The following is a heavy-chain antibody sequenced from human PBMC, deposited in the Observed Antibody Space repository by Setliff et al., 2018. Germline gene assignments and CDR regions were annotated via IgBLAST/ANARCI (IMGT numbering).Heavy chain of an antibody. D-gene: IGHD5-12*01. Sequence: SETLSLTCVVSGGPVSSTNWWTWVRQSPGKGLEWIGEIYHGGPTNYNPSLKNRVTISLDKSKNQFSLKMISVTAADTAVYYCARSGYSGYDPRADFDYWGQGTLVTVSS. CDR1: GGPVSSTNW. CDR2: IYHGGPT. J-gene: IGHJ4*02. V-gene: IGHV4-4*02. CDR3: ARSGYSGYDPRADFDY.